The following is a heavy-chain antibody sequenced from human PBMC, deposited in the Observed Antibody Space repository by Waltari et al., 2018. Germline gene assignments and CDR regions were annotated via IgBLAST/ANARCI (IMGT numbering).Heavy chain of an antibody. J-gene: IGHJ6*03. CDR3: ARDRGETSYYDFWSGPGRYYMDV. Sequence: QVQLQESGPGLVKPSETLSLTCTVSGYSISSGYYWGWIRQPPGKGLEWIGSIYHSGSTYYNPSLKSRVTISVDTSKNQFSLKLSSVTAADTAVYYCARDRGETSYYDFWSGPGRYYMDVWGKGTTVTISS. CDR2: IYHSGST. CDR1: GYSISSGYY. D-gene: IGHD3-3*01. V-gene: IGHV4-38-2*02.